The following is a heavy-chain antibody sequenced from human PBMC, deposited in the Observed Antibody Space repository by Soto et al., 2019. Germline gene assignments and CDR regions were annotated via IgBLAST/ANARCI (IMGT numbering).Heavy chain of an antibody. V-gene: IGHV1-3*01. Sequence: APVKVSCKASGYTFTSYAMHWVRPAPGQRLEWMGWINAGNGNTKYSQKFQGRVTITRDTSASTAYMELSSLRSEDTAVYYCARSIVVVTALDYWGQGTLVTVSS. CDR2: INAGNGNT. D-gene: IGHD2-21*02. J-gene: IGHJ4*02. CDR1: GYTFTSYA. CDR3: ARSIVVVTALDY.